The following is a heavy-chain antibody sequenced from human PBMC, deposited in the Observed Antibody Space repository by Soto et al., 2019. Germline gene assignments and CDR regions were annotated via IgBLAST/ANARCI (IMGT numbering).Heavy chain of an antibody. CDR2: ISSSSSYI. Sequence: GSLRLSCAASGFTFSSYSMNWVRQAPGKGLEWVSSISSSSSYIYYADSVKGRFTISRENAKNSLYLQMNSLRAEDTAVYYCARGPYALGAFDIWGQGTMVTVSS. CDR3: ARGPYALGAFDI. V-gene: IGHV3-21*04. D-gene: IGHD2-2*01. J-gene: IGHJ3*02. CDR1: GFTFSSYS.